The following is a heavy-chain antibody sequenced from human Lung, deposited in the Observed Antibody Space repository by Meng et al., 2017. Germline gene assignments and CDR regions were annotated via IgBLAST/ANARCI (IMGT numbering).Heavy chain of an antibody. V-gene: IGHV4-4*02. CDR2: IYHSGCT. CDR1: GGPSSRSNW. CDR3: ARRGLWLDPQNFDY. Sequence: APGMSNPSVILSTTLAAPGGPSSRSNWWMWVRQPPGNALWWSGQIYHSGCTNYNPSLKSRVTISVDKSKNQFSLKLSSGTAADTAVYYCARRGLWLDPQNFDYWGQGTLVTVSS. D-gene: IGHD6-19*01. J-gene: IGHJ4*02.